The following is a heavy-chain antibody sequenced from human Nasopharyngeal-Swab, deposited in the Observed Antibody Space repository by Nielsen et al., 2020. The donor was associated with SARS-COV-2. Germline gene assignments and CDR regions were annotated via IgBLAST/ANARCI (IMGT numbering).Heavy chain of an antibody. D-gene: IGHD3-22*01. Sequence: GESLKISCKGSGYSFTSYWIGWVRQMPGKGLEWMGIIYPGDSDTSYSPSFQGQVTISADKSISTAYLQWSSLKASDTAMYYCARRDYYDTSGYSTEWFDPWGQGTLVTVSS. J-gene: IGHJ5*02. CDR3: ARRDYYDTSGYSTEWFDP. CDR1: GYSFTSYW. V-gene: IGHV5-51*01. CDR2: IYPGDSDT.